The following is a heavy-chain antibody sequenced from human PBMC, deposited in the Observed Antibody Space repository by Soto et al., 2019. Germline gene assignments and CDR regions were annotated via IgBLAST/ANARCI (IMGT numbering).Heavy chain of an antibody. CDR2: ISGSGGST. Sequence: GGSLRLSCAASGFTFSSYAMIWVRQAPGKGLEWVSAISGSGGSTYYADSVKGRFTISRDNSKNTLYLQMNSLRAEDTAVYYCAKGGYDYVWGSYRSNWFDPWGQGTLVTSPQ. V-gene: IGHV3-23*01. J-gene: IGHJ5*02. CDR1: GFTFSSYA. CDR3: AKGGYDYVWGSYRSNWFDP. D-gene: IGHD3-16*02.